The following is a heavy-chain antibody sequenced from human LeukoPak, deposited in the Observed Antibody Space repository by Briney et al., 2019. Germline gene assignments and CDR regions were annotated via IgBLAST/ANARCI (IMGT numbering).Heavy chain of an antibody. CDR2: IKQDGSEK. CDR1: GFTFSSYW. V-gene: IGHV3-7*03. CDR3: ARDMLEYYDFWSGYFGYYYYGMDV. Sequence: PGGSLRLSCAASGFTFSSYWMSWVRQAPGKGLEWVANIKQDGSEKYYVDSVKGRFTISRDNAKNSLYLQMNGLRAEDTAVYYCARDMLEYYDFWSGYFGYYYYGMDVWGQGTTVTVSS. D-gene: IGHD3-3*01. J-gene: IGHJ6*02.